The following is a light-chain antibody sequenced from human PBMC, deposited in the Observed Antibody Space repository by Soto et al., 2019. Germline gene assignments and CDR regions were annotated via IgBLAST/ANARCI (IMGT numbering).Light chain of an antibody. CDR3: QQYYSYPLT. Sequence: DIQMTQSPSTLSASVGDRVTITCRASQSISSWLAWYQQKQGKVPKLLIYAASTLQSGVPSRFSGSGSGTDFTLTISCLQSEDFATYYCQQYYSYPLTFGGGTKVDIK. V-gene: IGKV1-5*01. CDR1: QSISSW. J-gene: IGKJ4*01. CDR2: AAS.